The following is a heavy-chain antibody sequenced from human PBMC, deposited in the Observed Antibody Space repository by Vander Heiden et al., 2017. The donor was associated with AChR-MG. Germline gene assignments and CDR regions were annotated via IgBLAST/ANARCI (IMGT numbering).Heavy chain of an antibody. CDR1: GFIFSAYA. J-gene: IGHJ4*02. CDR3: AKALGQTFWGDYAYDY. CDR2: VSGSGRST. Sequence: EVQLLESGGGLVQPGESLRLSCAASGFIFSAYAMPWVRQAPGKGLEWVSGVSGSGRSTYYADSVKGRFTISRDSSKNTLSLEMNNLGVDDTAVYFCAKALGQTFWGDYAYDYWGQGTLTTVSS. D-gene: IGHD3-16*01. V-gene: IGHV3-23*01.